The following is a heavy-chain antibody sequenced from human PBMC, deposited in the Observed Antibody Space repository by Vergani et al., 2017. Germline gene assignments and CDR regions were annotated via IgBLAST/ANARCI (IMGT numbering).Heavy chain of an antibody. V-gene: IGHV3-23*01. CDR3: AADTTVYCSSTSCPYYYYMDV. D-gene: IGHD2-2*01. J-gene: IGHJ6*03. CDR1: GFTFSSYA. Sequence: EVQLLESGGGLVQPGGSLRLSCAASGFTFSSYAMSWVRQAPGKGLEWVSAISGSGGSTYYADSVKGRFTISRDNSKNTLYLQMNSLRAEDTAVYYCAADTTVYCSSTSCPYYYYMDVWGKGTTVTVSS. CDR2: ISGSGGST.